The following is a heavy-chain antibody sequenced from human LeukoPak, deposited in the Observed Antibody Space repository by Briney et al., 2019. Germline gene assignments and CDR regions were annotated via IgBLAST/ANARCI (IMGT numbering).Heavy chain of an antibody. Sequence: EGSLRLSCAASGFTFSSYGMHWVRQAPGKGLEWVAVISYDGSNKYYADSVKGRFTISRDNSKNTLYLQMNSLRAEDTAVYYCAKGHRGVISPFDYWGQGTLVTVSS. D-gene: IGHD3-10*01. V-gene: IGHV3-30*18. CDR2: ISYDGSNK. CDR1: GFTFSSYG. J-gene: IGHJ4*02. CDR3: AKGHRGVISPFDY.